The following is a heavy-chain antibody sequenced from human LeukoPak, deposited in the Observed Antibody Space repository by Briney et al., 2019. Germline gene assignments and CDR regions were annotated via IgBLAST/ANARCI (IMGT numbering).Heavy chain of an antibody. CDR1: GYTFTSYD. V-gene: IGHV1-8*01. CDR3: ARADCSSTSCYGRRYYYYGMDV. Sequence: ASVTVSCKASGYTFTSYDINWVRQAAGQGLEWMGWMNPNGGNTDYAQKFQGRVTMTRNTSISTAYMELSSLRSEDTAVYYCARADCSSTSCYGRRYYYYGMDVWGQGTTVTVSS. D-gene: IGHD2-2*01. CDR2: MNPNGGNT. J-gene: IGHJ6*02.